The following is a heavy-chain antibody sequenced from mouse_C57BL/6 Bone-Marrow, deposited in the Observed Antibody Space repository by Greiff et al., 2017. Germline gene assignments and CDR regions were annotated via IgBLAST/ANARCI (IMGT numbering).Heavy chain of an antibody. CDR1: GFTFTDYY. J-gene: IGHJ1*03. V-gene: IGHV1-36*01. Sequence: SGPVLVKPGPSVKISCKASGFTFTDYYMHWVKQSHGKSLEWIGLVYPYNGGTSYNQKFKGKATLTVDTSSSTAYMELNSLTSEDSAVYYCARRYGSSYGYFDVWGTGTTVTVSS. D-gene: IGHD1-1*01. CDR3: ARRYGSSYGYFDV. CDR2: VYPYNGGT.